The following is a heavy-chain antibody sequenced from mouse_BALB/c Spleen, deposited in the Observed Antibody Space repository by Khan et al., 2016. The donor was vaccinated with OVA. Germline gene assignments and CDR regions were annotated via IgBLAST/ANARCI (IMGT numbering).Heavy chain of an antibody. D-gene: IGHD2-10*01. J-gene: IGHJ4*01. CDR3: ARAYYANYREAMDY. CDR1: GFSLTGYG. Sequence: QVQLKESGPGLVAPSQTLSITCTVSGFSLTGYGVNWVRQPPGKGLEWLGMIWGDGSTAYYSALNYRLSITTDNSTSQDFFIMNSLQTDDTARYYGARAYYANYREAMDYWGQGNSVTVS. CDR2: IWGDGST. V-gene: IGHV2-6-7*01.